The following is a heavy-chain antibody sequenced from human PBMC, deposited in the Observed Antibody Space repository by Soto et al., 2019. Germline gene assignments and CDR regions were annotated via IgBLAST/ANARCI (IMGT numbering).Heavy chain of an antibody. J-gene: IGHJ5*02. D-gene: IGHD1-1*01. CDR1: RYIFTAYF. V-gene: IGHV1-2*02. Sequence: QVQLEQSGAEVKKPGASVTVSCKAPRYIFTAYFMHWGRQAPGHGREWMGLINPNNGATHYGLSFKGRVTMTRDTSISTAYMELSSLRSDDTAVYYCASHDPGARFDPWGQGTLVIVSS. CDR2: INPNNGAT. CDR3: ASHDPGARFDP.